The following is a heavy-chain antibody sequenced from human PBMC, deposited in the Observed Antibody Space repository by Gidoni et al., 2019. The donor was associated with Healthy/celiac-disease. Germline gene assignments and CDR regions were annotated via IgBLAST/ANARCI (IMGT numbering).Heavy chain of an antibody. J-gene: IGHJ5*02. Sequence: EVQLVESGGGLVQTGGALRLSCAASGFTFSSYWMSWVRQAPGKGLEWVANIKQDGSEKYYVDSVEGRFTISRDNAKNSLYLQMNSLRAEDTAVYYCARGGIFGVVRWFDPWGQGTLVTVSS. CDR2: IKQDGSEK. CDR1: GFTFSSYW. D-gene: IGHD3-3*01. V-gene: IGHV3-7*03. CDR3: ARGGIFGVVRWFDP.